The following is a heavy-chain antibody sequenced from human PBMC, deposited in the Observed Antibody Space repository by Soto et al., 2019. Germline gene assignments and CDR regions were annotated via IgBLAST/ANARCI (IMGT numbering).Heavy chain of an antibody. V-gene: IGHV4-39*01. CDR1: GGSISSGGYY. CDR2: TYYNGNA. CDR3: ARHFVAVVIKGWGY. Sequence: SETLSLTCTVSGGSISSGGYYWSWIRQPPGKGLEWIGTTYYNGNAYYNPSLKSRVTMSVDTSKNQFPLKLISVTAADTAVYYCARHFVAVVIKGWGYWGQGTLVTVSS. J-gene: IGHJ4*02. D-gene: IGHD3-22*01.